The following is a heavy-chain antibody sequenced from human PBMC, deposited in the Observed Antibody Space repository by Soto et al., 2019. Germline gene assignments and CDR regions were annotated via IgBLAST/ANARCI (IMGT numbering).Heavy chain of an antibody. Sequence: QVQLMQSGAEVRKPGASVRLSCETSGYNFNQYYIHWVRQAPGQGLEWMGIINLRGGTTEYAHKFRGRVTMTGDTSTSTAYMELRSLRSEDTAIYFCARGPDDSDVPRWYYWGQGTLVTVSS. V-gene: IGHV1-46*02. D-gene: IGHD4-17*01. J-gene: IGHJ4*02. CDR2: INLRGGTT. CDR3: ARGPDDSDVPRWYY. CDR1: GYNFNQYY.